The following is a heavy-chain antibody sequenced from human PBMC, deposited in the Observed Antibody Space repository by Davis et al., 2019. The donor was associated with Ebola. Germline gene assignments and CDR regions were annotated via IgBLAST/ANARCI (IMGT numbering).Heavy chain of an antibody. CDR1: ASSFSGYY. Sequence: MPSETLSLTCAVYASSFSGYYWSWIRQPPGKGREWIGEINHSGSTNYNPSLKGGVTISVDTSKNQFSLKLSSVTAADTAVYYCAREVAVAGSAFDYWGQGTLVTVSS. CDR3: AREVAVAGSAFDY. CDR2: INHSGST. D-gene: IGHD6-19*01. J-gene: IGHJ4*02. V-gene: IGHV4-34*01.